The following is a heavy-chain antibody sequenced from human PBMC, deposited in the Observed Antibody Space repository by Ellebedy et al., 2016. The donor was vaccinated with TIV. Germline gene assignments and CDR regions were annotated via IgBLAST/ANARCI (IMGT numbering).Heavy chain of an antibody. J-gene: IGHJ3*02. V-gene: IGHV3-30-3*01. CDR1: GFTFSSYA. Sequence: GGSLRLSCAASGFTFSSYAMHWVRQAPGKGLEWVAVTSYDGSNKYYADSVKGRFTISRDNSKNTLYLQMNSLRAEDTAVYYCARGASRWLQANDAFDIWGQGTMVTVSS. CDR3: ARGASRWLQANDAFDI. D-gene: IGHD5-24*01. CDR2: TSYDGSNK.